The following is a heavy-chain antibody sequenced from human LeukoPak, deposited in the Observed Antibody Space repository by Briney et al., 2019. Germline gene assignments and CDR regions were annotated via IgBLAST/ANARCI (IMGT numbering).Heavy chain of an antibody. CDR3: AKGRLFGQLFDY. D-gene: IGHD3-10*01. V-gene: IGHV3-23*01. J-gene: IGHJ4*02. CDR2: ISSSGGST. CDR1: GFTFSSYG. Sequence: PGGSLRLSCAASGFTFSSYGMSWVRQAPGKGLEWVSGISSSGGSTYYADSVKGRFTISRDNSKNTLYLQMNSLRAEDTAVYYCAKGRLFGQLFDYWGQGTLVTVSS.